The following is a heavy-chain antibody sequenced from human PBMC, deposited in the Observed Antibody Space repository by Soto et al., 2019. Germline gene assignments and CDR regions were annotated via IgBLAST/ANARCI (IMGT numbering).Heavy chain of an antibody. D-gene: IGHD2-2*01. J-gene: IGHJ4*02. V-gene: IGHV4-31*03. CDR1: GGSFNSGGYY. Sequence: VQLQESGPGLVKPSQTLSLTCTVSGGSFNSGGYYWIWIRQHPGKGLEWIGHIDYSGYTSYNPSLKSRLTVSVDTSKTQFSLRLTSVTAADAALYYCATSYCRSTNCPYYFDYWGQGTLVTVSS. CDR2: IDYSGYT. CDR3: ATSYCRSTNCPYYFDY.